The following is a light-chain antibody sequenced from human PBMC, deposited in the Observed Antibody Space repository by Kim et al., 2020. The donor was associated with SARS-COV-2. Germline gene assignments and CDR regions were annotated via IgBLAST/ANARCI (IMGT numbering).Light chain of an antibody. CDR1: SSNIGAGYD. J-gene: IGLJ2*01. CDR2: VNT. V-gene: IGLV1-40*01. CDR3: QSYDSSLSGSVI. Sequence: QSVLTQPPSVSGAPGQRVTISCTGSSSNIGAGYDVHWYQQLPGTAPKLLIYVNTNRPSGVPDRFSGSKSGTSASLAITGLQAEDEADYYCQSYDSSLSGSVICGGGTQLTVL.